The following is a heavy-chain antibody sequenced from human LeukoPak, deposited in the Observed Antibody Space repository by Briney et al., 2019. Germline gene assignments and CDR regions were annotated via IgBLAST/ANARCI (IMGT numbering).Heavy chain of an antibody. J-gene: IGHJ4*02. CDR1: GFTFSFYA. CDR2: ITGSGNTT. D-gene: IGHD3-10*01. V-gene: IGHV3-23*01. Sequence: GGSLRLSCAASGFTFSFYAMSWVRQAPGKGLEWVAGITGSGNTTYYADPVKGRFTISRDNSKNTLYLQMDSLRVEDTAVYYCAGWRGSASGSFSGPLDYWGQGALVTVSS. CDR3: AGWRGSASGSFSGPLDY.